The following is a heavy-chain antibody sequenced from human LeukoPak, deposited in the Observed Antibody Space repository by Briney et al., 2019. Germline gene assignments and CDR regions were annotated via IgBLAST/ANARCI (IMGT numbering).Heavy chain of an antibody. J-gene: IGHJ4*02. CDR2: ISSSSSYI. V-gene: IGHV3-21*01. CDR3: ARWYDYVWGSYRYRVFDY. D-gene: IGHD3-16*02. CDR1: GFTFSSYS. Sequence: GGSLRLSCAASGFTFSSYSMNWVRQAPGKGLEWVSSISSSSSYIYYADSVKGRFTISRDNAKNSLYLQMNSLRAGDTAVYYCARWYDYVWGSYRYRVFDYWGQGTLVTVSS.